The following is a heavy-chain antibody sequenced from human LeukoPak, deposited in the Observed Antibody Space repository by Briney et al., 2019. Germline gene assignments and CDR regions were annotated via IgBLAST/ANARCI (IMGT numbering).Heavy chain of an antibody. D-gene: IGHD5-12*01. CDR3: ARHQQLGSGYGYYFDY. CDR1: GGSISSSNYY. V-gene: IGHV4-39*01. CDR2: THYSGRT. Sequence: PSETLSLTCTVSGGSISSSNYYWGWIRQPPGKGLEWIGSTHYSGRTYYNPSLQSRVTISVDTSKNQFSLKLSSVTAADTAVYYCARHQQLGSGYGYYFDYWGQGTLVTVSS. J-gene: IGHJ4*02.